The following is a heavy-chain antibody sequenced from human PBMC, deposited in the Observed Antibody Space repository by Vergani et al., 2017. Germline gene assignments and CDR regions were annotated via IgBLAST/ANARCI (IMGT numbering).Heavy chain of an antibody. D-gene: IGHD4-17*01. CDR1: GGSISSGGYY. V-gene: IGHV4-31*03. CDR2: IYYSGST. J-gene: IGHJ3*01. CDR3: ARGNYGYYPDAFDF. Sequence: QVQLQELGPGLVKHSQTLSLTCTVSGGSISSGGYYWSWIRQHQGKGLEWIGYIYYSGSTYYNPSLKIRVTISVDTSKNQFSLKLSSVTAADTAVYYCARGNYGYYPDAFDFWGQGTMVTVSS.